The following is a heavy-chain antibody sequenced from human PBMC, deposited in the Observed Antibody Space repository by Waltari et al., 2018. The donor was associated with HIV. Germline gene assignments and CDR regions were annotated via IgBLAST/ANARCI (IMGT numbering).Heavy chain of an antibody. J-gene: IGHJ6*02. V-gene: IGHV3-7*01. CDR1: ALPFRTNS. CDR2: IKPDGSGK. D-gene: IGHD3-16*01. CDR3: ATGWALDV. Sequence: EAHLVESGGGLVQPGGSLRLSCAVSALPFRTNSMSWVRQAPGKGLECLANIKPDGSGKNHVDSVKGRFTISRDNAKNSLYLQMDSLRVEDTAVYYCATGWALDVWGQGTTVTVSS.